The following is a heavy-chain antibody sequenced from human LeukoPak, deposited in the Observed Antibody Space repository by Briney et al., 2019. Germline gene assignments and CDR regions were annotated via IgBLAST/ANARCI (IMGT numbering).Heavy chain of an antibody. CDR2: INPSGGST. V-gene: IGHV1-46*01. J-gene: IGHJ4*02. CDR3: ARESIAARSVDY. D-gene: IGHD6-6*01. Sequence: GASVTVSCKASGGTFSSYAISWVRQAPGQGLEWMGIINPSGGSTSYAQKFQGRVTMTRDTSTSTVYMELSSLRSEDTAVYYCARESIAARSVDYWGQGTLVTVSS. CDR1: GGTFSSYA.